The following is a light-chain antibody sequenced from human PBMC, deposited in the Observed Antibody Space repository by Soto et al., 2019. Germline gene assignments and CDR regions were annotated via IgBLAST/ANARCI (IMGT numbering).Light chain of an antibody. CDR3: MQATRAPWT. CDR2: KVS. Sequence: DTVMTPTPLSSPVTLGQPASISCRSSHSLVHSEGNPYLSWLQQRPGQPPRLLISKVSNRFSGVPDRFSGSGAGTDFTLTISGVQPEDVGVYYCMQATRAPWTFGQGTKVEIK. CDR1: HSLVHSEGNPY. V-gene: IGKV2-24*01. J-gene: IGKJ1*01.